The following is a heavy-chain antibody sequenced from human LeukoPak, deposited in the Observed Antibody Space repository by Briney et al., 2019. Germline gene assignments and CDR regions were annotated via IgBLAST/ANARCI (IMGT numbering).Heavy chain of an antibody. CDR1: GFTFSSYA. D-gene: IGHD1-26*01. J-gene: IGHJ4*02. Sequence: GGSLRLSCAASGFTFSSYAMHWVRQAPGKGLEWVAVISYDGSNKYYADSVKGRFTISRDNSKNTLYLQMNSLRAEDAAVYYCAKARYSGSFLDYWGQGTLVTVSS. CDR2: ISYDGSNK. V-gene: IGHV3-30*04. CDR3: AKARYSGSFLDY.